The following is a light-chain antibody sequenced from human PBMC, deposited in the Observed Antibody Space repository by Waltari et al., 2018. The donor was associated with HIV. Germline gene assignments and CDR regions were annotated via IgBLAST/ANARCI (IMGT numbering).Light chain of an antibody. CDR2: RAT. CDR1: QTVGDW. CDR3: HQYSNYLGS. J-gene: IGKJ1*01. V-gene: IGKV1-5*03. Sequence: DIHMTQSPRPLTASIGDRVHITCRASQTVGDWLDWYQQKPGEAPTLLIYRATTVENGVPSRFSGSASGTDFTLAIDSLHPDDFATYYCHQYSNYLGSFGQGTRVQLK.